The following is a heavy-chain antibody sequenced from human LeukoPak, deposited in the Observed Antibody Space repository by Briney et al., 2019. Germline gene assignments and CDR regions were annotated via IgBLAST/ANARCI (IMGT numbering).Heavy chain of an antibody. CDR3: ARPYYYDSRIDP. V-gene: IGHV4-30-4*01. D-gene: IGHD3-22*01. CDR2: VYYSGSA. J-gene: IGHJ5*02. CDR1: GGSISSGDYY. Sequence: SQTLSLTCTVSGGSISSGDYYWSWIRQPPGKGLEWVAYVYYSGSAYYNPSLKSRATISVDTSKNQVSLKLTSVTAADTAVYFCARPYYYDSRIDPWGQGTLVTVSS.